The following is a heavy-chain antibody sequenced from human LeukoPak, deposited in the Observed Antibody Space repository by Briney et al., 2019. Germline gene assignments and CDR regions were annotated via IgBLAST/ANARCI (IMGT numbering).Heavy chain of an antibody. D-gene: IGHD3-10*01. V-gene: IGHV3-7*01. J-gene: IGHJ6*02. Sequence: GGSLRLSCAASEFTFSNYWMSWVRQAPGKGLDWVANVKQDGSEKQYVESVKGRFTISRDNAKNSLYLQMNSLRAEDTAVYYCARRGLRSQSGKPYYGSDVWGQGTTVTVSS. CDR1: EFTFSNYW. CDR2: VKQDGSEK. CDR3: ARRGLRSQSGKPYYGSDV.